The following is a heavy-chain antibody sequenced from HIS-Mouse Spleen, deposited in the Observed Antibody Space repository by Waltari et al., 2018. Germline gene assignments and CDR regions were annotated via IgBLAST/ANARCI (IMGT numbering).Heavy chain of an antibody. Sequence: QVQLVQSGAEVKKPGASVKVSCKASGYTFTSYDINWVRQATGQGPEWMGWMSPNSGNTGYAQKLQGRDTIARKTSISTAYMELSSLRSEDTAVYYWARGLTGDLEYWGQGTLVTVSS. CDR3: ARGLTGDLEY. V-gene: IGHV1-8*01. J-gene: IGHJ4*02. CDR2: MSPNSGNT. CDR1: GYTFTSYD. D-gene: IGHD7-27*01.